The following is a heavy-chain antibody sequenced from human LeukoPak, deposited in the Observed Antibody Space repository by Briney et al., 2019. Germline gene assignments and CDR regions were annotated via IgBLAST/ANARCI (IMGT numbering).Heavy chain of an antibody. CDR1: GESFNDYF. D-gene: IGHD3-10*01. J-gene: IGHJ4*02. CDR2: ITHSGST. CDR3: AEAMPYFYGSGNFKQLAVPGKFDF. V-gene: IGHV4-34*01. Sequence: SETLSLTCAVYGESFNDYFWTWIRQSPGKGLEWIGQITHSGSTYYNPSLKTRVTMLVDTSKNQFSLRLTSVTAADTAVYYCAEAMPYFYGSGNFKQLAVPGKFDFLGQGILVTVSS.